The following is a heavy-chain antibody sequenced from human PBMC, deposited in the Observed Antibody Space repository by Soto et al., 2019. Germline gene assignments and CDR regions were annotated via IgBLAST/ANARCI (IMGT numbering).Heavy chain of an antibody. CDR1: GGSISSGYYY. CDR2: IYYSGNT. V-gene: IGHV4-30-4*01. CDR3: ASRDPGTSVDY. Sequence: PSETLSLTCSVSGGSISSGYYYWSWIRQPPGKGLEWIGNIYYSGNTYYNPSLKSRVTISLDKSENQFSLKVTSLTAADTAVYYCASRDPGTSVDYWGQGTLVTVSS. D-gene: IGHD1-7*01. J-gene: IGHJ4*02.